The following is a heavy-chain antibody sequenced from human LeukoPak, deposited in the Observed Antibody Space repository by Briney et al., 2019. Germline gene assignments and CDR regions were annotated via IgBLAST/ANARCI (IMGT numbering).Heavy chain of an antibody. CDR2: TRNSDNNM. D-gene: IGHD1-14*01. Sequence: PGGSLRLSCAASGFTFSDYNMGWMRQAPGKGLEWVSYTRNSDNNMFYADSVKGRSTISRDNAKYSVYLQMNSLRAEDTAVYYCARDVTYHGCDWFDPLGQGTLVTVFS. J-gene: IGHJ5*02. CDR1: GFTFSDYN. V-gene: IGHV3-11*01. CDR3: ARDVTYHGCDWFDP.